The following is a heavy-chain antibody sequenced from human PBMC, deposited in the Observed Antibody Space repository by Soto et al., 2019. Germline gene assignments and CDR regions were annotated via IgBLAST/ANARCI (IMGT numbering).Heavy chain of an antibody. CDR3: VPSIPAAGTRYFQH. V-gene: IGHV3-33*01. D-gene: IGHD6-13*01. CDR1: GFTFSSYG. J-gene: IGHJ1*01. CDR2: IWYDGGNK. Sequence: GGSLRLSCAASGFTFSSYGMHWVRQAPGKGLEWVAVIWYDGGNKYYADAVKGRFTISRDNSKNTLYLQMNSLRAEDTAVYYCVPSIPAAGTRYFQHWGQGTLVTVS.